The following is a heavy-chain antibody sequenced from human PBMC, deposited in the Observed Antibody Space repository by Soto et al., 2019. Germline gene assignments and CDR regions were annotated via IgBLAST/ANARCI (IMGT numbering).Heavy chain of an antibody. CDR1: GGTFGSDA. Sequence: ASVKVSCKASGGTFGSDAITWVRQAPGQGLEWVGRIIPIFGTTNYAQNLQGRVTISADKSTLTSYMELHSLTSDDTALYYCARDRTDSGYYTNWLDPWGQGTQVTVFS. J-gene: IGHJ5*02. CDR2: IIPIFGTT. D-gene: IGHD3-22*01. V-gene: IGHV1-69*06. CDR3: ARDRTDSGYYTNWLDP.